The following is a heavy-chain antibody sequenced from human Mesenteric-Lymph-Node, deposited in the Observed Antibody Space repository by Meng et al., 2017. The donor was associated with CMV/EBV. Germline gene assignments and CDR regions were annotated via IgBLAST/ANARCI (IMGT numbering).Heavy chain of an antibody. Sequence: GGSLRLSCAASGFTFSSYGMHWVRQAPGKGLGWVAFIRYDGSNKYYADSVKGRFTISRDNSKNTLYLQMNSLKTEDTAVYYCTTGVAKLPDYWGQGTLVTVSS. J-gene: IGHJ4*02. CDR1: GFTFSSYG. CDR3: TTGVAKLPDY. V-gene: IGHV3-30*02. CDR2: IRYDGSNK. D-gene: IGHD4/OR15-4a*01.